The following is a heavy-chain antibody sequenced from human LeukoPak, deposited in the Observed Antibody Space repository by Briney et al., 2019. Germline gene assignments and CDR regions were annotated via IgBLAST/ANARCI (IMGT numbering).Heavy chain of an antibody. D-gene: IGHD3-16*01. V-gene: IGHV3-48*03. Sequence: GGSLRLSCAASGFGFSDYEMSRVRQAPGKGVEWVSYIRRDFTSSVDGVKYGDAVKGRCTISRDNAKNSLYLHMRSLKAEDTAVYYCVREVLRRASSPFDCWGQGTVVIASS. CDR3: VREVLRRASSPFDC. J-gene: IGHJ4*02. CDR1: GFGFSDYE. CDR2: IRRDFTSSVDGV.